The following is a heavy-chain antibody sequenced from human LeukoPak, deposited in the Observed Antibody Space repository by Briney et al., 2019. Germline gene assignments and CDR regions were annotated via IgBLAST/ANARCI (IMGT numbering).Heavy chain of an antibody. J-gene: IGHJ4*02. Sequence: GESLKISCKGSGYSFTSYWIGWVRQMPGKGLEWMGIIYPGDSDTRYSPSFHREVTISADKSISTTYLQWSSLKVSDTAKYYCARPYCGGACYEYYFDYWGQGTLVTVSS. CDR1: GYSFTSYW. V-gene: IGHV5-51*01. CDR2: IYPGDSDT. CDR3: ARPYCGGACYEYYFDY. D-gene: IGHD2-21*01.